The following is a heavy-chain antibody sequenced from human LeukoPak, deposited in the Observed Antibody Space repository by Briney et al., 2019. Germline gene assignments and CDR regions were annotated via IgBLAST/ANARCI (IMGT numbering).Heavy chain of an antibody. D-gene: IGHD6-13*01. Sequence: SQTLSLTCAISGDSVSISSAAWNWIRQSPSRGIEWLGRTYFRSDWFNDYAVSVKSRITVNPDTSKNQFSLHLSSVTPEDTAVYYCARESGIATTGRWFDPWGQGTLVTVSS. CDR2: TYFRSDWFN. V-gene: IGHV6-1*01. J-gene: IGHJ5*02. CDR3: ARESGIATTGRWFDP. CDR1: GDSVSISSAA.